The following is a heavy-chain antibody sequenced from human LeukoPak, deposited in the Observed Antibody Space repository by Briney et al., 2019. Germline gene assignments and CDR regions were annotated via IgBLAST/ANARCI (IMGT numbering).Heavy chain of an antibody. J-gene: IGHJ4*02. CDR1: GGSISSYY. V-gene: IGHV4-59*08. D-gene: IGHD4-17*01. CDR3: ARVTTVTTSFHFDY. Sequence: SETLSLTCTVSGGSISSYYWSWIRQPPGKGLEWIGYIYYSGSTYYHPSLKSRVTISLDTSKNQFSLKLSSVTAADTAVYYCARVTTVTTSFHFDYWGQGTLVTVSS. CDR2: IYYSGST.